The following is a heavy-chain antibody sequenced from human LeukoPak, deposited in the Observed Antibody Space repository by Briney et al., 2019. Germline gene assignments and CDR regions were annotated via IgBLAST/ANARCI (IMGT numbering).Heavy chain of an antibody. CDR3: ARDIHEEGWELLDY. Sequence: GASVKVSCKASGYTFTSYYMHWVRQTPGQGLEWMGISNSSGGGTSNARKFQGGVTMTRGKSASTVYMEVSSLRSEDAAVYYCARDIHEEGWELLDYWGQGTLVTVSS. CDR2: SNSSGGGT. J-gene: IGHJ4*02. V-gene: IGHV1-46*01. CDR1: GYTFTSYY. D-gene: IGHD1-26*01.